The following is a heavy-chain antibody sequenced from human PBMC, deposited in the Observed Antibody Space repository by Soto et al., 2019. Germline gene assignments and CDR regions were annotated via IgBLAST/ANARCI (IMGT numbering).Heavy chain of an antibody. Sequence: SETLSLTCAVYGGSFSGYYWSWIRQPPGKGLEWIGEINHSGSTNYNPSLKSRVTISVDTSKNQFSQKLSSVTAADTAVYYCARGGYYYGSGSYNWFDPWGQGTLVTVSS. J-gene: IGHJ5*02. CDR2: INHSGST. CDR3: ARGGYYYGSGSYNWFDP. CDR1: GGSFSGYY. D-gene: IGHD3-10*01. V-gene: IGHV4-34*01.